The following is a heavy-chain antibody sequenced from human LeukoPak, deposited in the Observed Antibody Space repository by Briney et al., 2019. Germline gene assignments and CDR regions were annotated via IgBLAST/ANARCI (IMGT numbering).Heavy chain of an antibody. CDR3: ARGYCTNGVCYNIAVADFDY. D-gene: IGHD2-8*01. CDR1: GYTLTELS. V-gene: IGHV1-24*01. J-gene: IGHJ4*02. CDR2: FDPEDGET. Sequence: ASVKVSCKVSGYTLTELSMHWVRQAPGKGLEWMGGFDPEDGETIYAQKFQGRVTMTEDTSTDTAYMELSSLRSEDTAVYYCARGYCTNGVCYNIAVADFDYWGQGTLVTVSS.